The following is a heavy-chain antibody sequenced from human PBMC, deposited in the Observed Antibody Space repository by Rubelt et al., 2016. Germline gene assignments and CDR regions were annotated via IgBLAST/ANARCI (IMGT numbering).Heavy chain of an antibody. CDR2: INHSGST. Sequence: QVQLQQWGAGLLKPSETLSLTCAVYGGSFSGYHWSWIRQPPGTGLEWIGEINHSGSTNYNPSLKSRVTRSVETSKNQFSLKLSSVTAADTAVYYCARVLGSSGSYYFDYWGQGTLVTVSS. CDR1: GGSFSGYH. CDR3: ARVLGSSGSYYFDY. D-gene: IGHD3-22*01. J-gene: IGHJ4*02. V-gene: IGHV4-34*01.